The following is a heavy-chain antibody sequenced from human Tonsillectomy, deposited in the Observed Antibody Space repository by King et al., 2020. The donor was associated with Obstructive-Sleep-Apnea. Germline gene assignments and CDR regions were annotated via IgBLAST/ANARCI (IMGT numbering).Heavy chain of an antibody. CDR1: GGSFSGYY. D-gene: IGHD2-2*01. J-gene: IGHJ6*02. Sequence: VQLQQWGAGLLKPSETLSLTCAVYGGSFSGYYWSWIRQPPGKGLEWIGEINHGGSTNYNPSLKSRVTISADTSKNQFSLKLSSVIAADTAVYYCSSSGRGQLLHDGFPYGMDVWGQGTTVTVSS. CDR2: INHGGST. V-gene: IGHV4-34*01. CDR3: SSSGRGQLLHDGFPYGMDV.